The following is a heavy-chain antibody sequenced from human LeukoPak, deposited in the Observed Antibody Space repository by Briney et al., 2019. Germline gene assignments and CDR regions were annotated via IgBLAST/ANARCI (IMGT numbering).Heavy chain of an antibody. CDR3: ARERRNGKYYFDY. J-gene: IGHJ4*02. D-gene: IGHD1-26*01. CDR1: GFTVSSNY. V-gene: IGHV3-53*01. CDR2: IYSGGST. Sequence: GGSLRLSCAASGFTVSSNYMSWVRQAPGKGLEWVSVIYSGGSTYYADSVKGRFTISRDNSKNTLYLQMNSLRAEDTAVYYCARERRNGKYYFDYWGQGILVTVSS.